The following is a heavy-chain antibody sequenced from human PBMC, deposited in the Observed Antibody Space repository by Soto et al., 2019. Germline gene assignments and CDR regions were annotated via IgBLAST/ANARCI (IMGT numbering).Heavy chain of an antibody. J-gene: IGHJ5*02. CDR1: GFPFNNFA. V-gene: IGHV3-23*01. CDR2: ITGTGGGT. Sequence: PGGSLRLSCVASGFPFNNFAMSWVRQAPLKGLEWVASITGTGGGTHYADSVKGRFVISRDNSKNTVYLQMHSLRAEDSAVYFRARDDSGYYQFPNWFDPWGQGTPVTVSS. D-gene: IGHD3-22*01. CDR3: ARDDSGYYQFPNWFDP.